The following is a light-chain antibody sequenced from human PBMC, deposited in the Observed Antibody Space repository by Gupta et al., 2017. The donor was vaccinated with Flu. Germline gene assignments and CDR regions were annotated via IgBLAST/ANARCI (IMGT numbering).Light chain of an antibody. Sequence: NNYLACYQQKPGQPPKLLIYWAYIRESGAPDRFSGSGSGTDFTLTISSLQSEDVAVYYCQQYYATLALTFGGGTKLEIK. CDR3: QQYYATLALT. CDR1: NNY. V-gene: IGKV4-1*01. CDR2: WAY. J-gene: IGKJ4*01.